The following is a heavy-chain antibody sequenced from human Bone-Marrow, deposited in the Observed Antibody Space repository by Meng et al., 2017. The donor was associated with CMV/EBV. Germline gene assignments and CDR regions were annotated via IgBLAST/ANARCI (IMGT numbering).Heavy chain of an antibody. CDR2: IIPIFGTA. CDR3: AEGSYYDSLGWFDP. CDR1: GGTFSSYA. Sequence: KACGGTFSSYAISWVRQAPGQGLEWMGGIIPIFGTANYAQKFQGRVTITADKSTSTAYMELSSLRSEDTAVYYCAEGSYYDSLGWFDPWGQGTLVTVSS. J-gene: IGHJ5*02. D-gene: IGHD3-22*01. V-gene: IGHV1-69*06.